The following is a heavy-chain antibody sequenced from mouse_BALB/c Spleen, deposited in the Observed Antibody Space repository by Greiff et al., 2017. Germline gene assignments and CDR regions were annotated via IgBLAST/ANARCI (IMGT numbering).Heavy chain of an antibody. V-gene: IGHV1-39*01. Sequence: VQLKESGPELEKPGASVKISCKASGYSFTGYNMNWVKQSNGKSLEWIGNIDPYYGGTSYNQKFKGKATLTVDKSSSTAYMQLKSLTSEDSAVYYCARGGGYDGRRAMDYWGQGTSVTVSS. J-gene: IGHJ4*01. CDR3: ARGGGYDGRRAMDY. CDR2: IDPYYGGT. D-gene: IGHD2-2*01. CDR1: GYSFTGYN.